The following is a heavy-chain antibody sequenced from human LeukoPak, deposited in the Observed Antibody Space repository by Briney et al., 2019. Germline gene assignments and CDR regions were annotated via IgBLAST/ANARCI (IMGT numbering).Heavy chain of an antibody. CDR2: LQSGSRSL. Sequence: GGSLRLSCAASGFIFSSYNMNWVRQAPGEGLEWVSWLQSGSRSLFYADSVKGRFTVSRDDAKNSLYLQLNSLRAEDTAVYYCARDSPGWGGFDFWGQGTLVTVSS. J-gene: IGHJ4*02. V-gene: IGHV3-48*01. CDR1: GFIFSSYN. CDR3: ARDSPGWGGFDF. D-gene: IGHD3-10*01.